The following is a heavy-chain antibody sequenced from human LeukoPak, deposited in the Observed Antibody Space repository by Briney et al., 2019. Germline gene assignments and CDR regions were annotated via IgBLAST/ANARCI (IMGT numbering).Heavy chain of an antibody. D-gene: IGHD5-18*01. V-gene: IGHV4-34*01. Sequence: SETLSLTCAVYGGSFSGYYWSWIRQPPGKGLEWIGEINHSGSTNYNPSLKSRVTISVDTSKNQFSLKLSSVTAADTAVYYCARGQGIQLWYLWGQGTLVTVSS. CDR1: GGSFSGYY. CDR3: ARGQGIQLWYL. CDR2: INHSGST. J-gene: IGHJ5*02.